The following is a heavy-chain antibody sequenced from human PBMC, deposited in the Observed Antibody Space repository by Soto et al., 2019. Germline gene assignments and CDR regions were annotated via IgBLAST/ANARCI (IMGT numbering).Heavy chain of an antibody. Sequence: SETLSLTCTVSGGSISSGGYYWSWIRQHPGKGLEWIGYIYYSGSTYYNPSLKSRVTISVDTSKNQFSLKLSSVTAADTAVYYCARGGYAPVIFDYGGQGNLVTVSS. CDR2: IYYSGST. D-gene: IGHD5-12*01. CDR1: GGSISSGGYY. V-gene: IGHV4-31*03. CDR3: ARGGYAPVIFDY. J-gene: IGHJ4*02.